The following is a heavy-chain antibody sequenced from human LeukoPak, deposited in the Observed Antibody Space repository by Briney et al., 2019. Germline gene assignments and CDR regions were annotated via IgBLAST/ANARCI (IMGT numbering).Heavy chain of an antibody. D-gene: IGHD3-9*01. CDR3: AKGRYDILTGYLPFDY. CDR1: GFTFSSYG. V-gene: IGHV3-23*01. CDR2: ISGSGGST. J-gene: IGHJ4*02. Sequence: GGSLTLSCAASGFTFSSYGMSWVRQAPGKGLEWVSAISGSGGSTYYADSVKGRFTISRDNSKNTLYLQMNSLRAEDTAVYYCAKGRYDILTGYLPFDYWGQGTLVTVSS.